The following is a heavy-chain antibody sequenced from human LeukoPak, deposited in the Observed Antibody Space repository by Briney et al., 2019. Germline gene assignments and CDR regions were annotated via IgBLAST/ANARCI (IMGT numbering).Heavy chain of an antibody. Sequence: GGSLRLSCAASGFTFSSYWMHWVRQAPGKGLEWVAVIWYDGSKEFYADSVKGRFTISRDNSKNRLSLQMNGLRAEDTAMYYCVGASAEGYFDSWGQGTLVTVSA. CDR1: GFTFSSYW. CDR3: VGASAEGYFDS. V-gene: IGHV3-33*08. D-gene: IGHD2-2*01. CDR2: IWYDGSKE. J-gene: IGHJ4*02.